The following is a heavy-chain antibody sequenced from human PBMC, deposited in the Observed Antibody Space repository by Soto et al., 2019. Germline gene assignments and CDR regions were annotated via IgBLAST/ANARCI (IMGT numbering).Heavy chain of an antibody. D-gene: IGHD6-19*01. V-gene: IGHV3-23*01. CDR3: AVNPQWLVYNDY. CDR2: AGGGALMT. Sequence: SGGSLRLSCAASGFTFRSYAMGWVRQAPGKGLEWVSLAGGGALMTFYADSVKGRFTISRDNSKNTLYLQMNSLRAEDTAVYYCAVNPQWLVYNDYWGQGTLVTVSS. CDR1: GFTFRSYA. J-gene: IGHJ4*02.